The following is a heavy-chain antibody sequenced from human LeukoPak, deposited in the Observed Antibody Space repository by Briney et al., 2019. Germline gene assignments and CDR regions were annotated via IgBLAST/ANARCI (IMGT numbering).Heavy chain of an antibody. J-gene: IGHJ2*01. Sequence: SETLSLTCGVDGGSIYGHYWNWLRQPPGKGLEWIGEISPSGSTTYNPSLGSRFPISVDTSKNHFSLDLNSVTAADTALYYCARAPPSAFFTRNWYFDLWGLGTLVTVSS. CDR3: ARAPPSAFFTRNWYFDL. CDR1: GGSIYGHY. CDR2: ISPSGST. D-gene: IGHD3-3*02. V-gene: IGHV4-34*01.